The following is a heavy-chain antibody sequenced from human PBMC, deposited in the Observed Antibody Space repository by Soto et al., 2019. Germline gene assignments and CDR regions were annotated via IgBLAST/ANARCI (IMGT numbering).Heavy chain of an antibody. CDR2: GST. CDR3: AASCVGCGGFNYYGMDV. V-gene: IGHV4-31*02. J-gene: IGHJ6*02. D-gene: IGHD2-21*01. Sequence: GSTYYNPSLKSRITISVDTSKNQFSLKLSSVTAAYTAVYYCAASCVGCGGFNYYGMDVWGQGTTVTVSS.